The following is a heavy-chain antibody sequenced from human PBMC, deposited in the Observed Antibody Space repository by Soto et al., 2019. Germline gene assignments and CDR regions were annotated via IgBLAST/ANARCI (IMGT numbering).Heavy chain of an antibody. Sequence: QVQLQESGPGLVKPSQTLSLTCTVSGGSIRSGGYYWNWVRQNPRRGLEWIGNIYYSGNTYYNPSLKSRLTISVDTSKNQFSLNLSSVTAADTAVYYCARDRLMATAGTARHYFGLDVWGQGTTVTVSS. CDR1: GGSIRSGGYY. V-gene: IGHV4-31*03. CDR2: IYYSGNT. CDR3: ARDRLMATAGTARHYFGLDV. D-gene: IGHD5-18*01. J-gene: IGHJ6*02.